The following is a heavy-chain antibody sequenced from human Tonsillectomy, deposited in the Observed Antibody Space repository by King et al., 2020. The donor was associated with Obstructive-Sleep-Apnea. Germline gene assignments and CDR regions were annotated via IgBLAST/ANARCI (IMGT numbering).Heavy chain of an antibody. CDR3: GEGLTGYKHDPFDF. CDR2: ISWNSRSI. CDR1: GFTFDDAA. J-gene: IGHJ3*01. D-gene: IGHD3-9*01. Sequence: VQLVESGGRLVQPGRSLRLSCVISGFTFDDAAMHWVRHAPGKGLEWVSGISWNSRSIDYAESVKGRFTISRDNANNTLYLQMNSLRAEDTAVYYCGEGLTGYKHDPFDFWGQGTTVTVSS. V-gene: IGHV3-9*01.